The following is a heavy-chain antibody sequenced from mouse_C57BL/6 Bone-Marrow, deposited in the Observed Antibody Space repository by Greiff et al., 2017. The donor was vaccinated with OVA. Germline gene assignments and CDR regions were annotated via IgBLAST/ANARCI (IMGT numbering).Heavy chain of an antibody. V-gene: IGHV5-9-1*02. CDR1: GFTFSSYA. Sequence: EVQRVESGEGLVKPGGSLKLSCAASGFTFSSYAMSWVRQTPEKRLEWVAYISSGGDYIYYADTVKGRFTISRDNARNTLYLQMSSLKSEDTAMYYCTTLAYYSNPAWFAYWGQGTLVTVSA. J-gene: IGHJ3*01. D-gene: IGHD2-5*01. CDR3: TTLAYYSNPAWFAY. CDR2: ISSGGDYI.